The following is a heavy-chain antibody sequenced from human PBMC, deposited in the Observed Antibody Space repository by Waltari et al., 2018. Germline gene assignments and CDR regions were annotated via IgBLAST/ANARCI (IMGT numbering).Heavy chain of an antibody. CDR1: GYTFTSYY. V-gene: IGHV1-46*01. CDR2: INPSGAKT. D-gene: IGHD3-10*01. CDR3: ARGGYYGSGEIDF. J-gene: IGHJ4*02. Sequence: QVQLVQSGAEVKKPGASVKVSCKASGYTFTSYYMHWVRQAPGQGLEWMGIINPSGAKTSYAQKFQGRVTLTRDTSSETLYVEVRNLRSDDTAVYYCARGGYYGSGEIDFWGQGTQVTVSS.